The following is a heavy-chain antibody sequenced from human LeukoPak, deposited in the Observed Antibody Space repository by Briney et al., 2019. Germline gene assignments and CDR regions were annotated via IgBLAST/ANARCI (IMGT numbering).Heavy chain of an antibody. D-gene: IGHD2-2*01. J-gene: IGHJ6*02. CDR1: GGSISSYY. Sequence: PSETLSLTCTVSGGSISSYYWSWIRQPPGKGLEWIGYIYYSGGTNYNPSLKSRVTISVDTSKNQFSLKLSSVTAADTAVYYCARSRFVVVPAAIVYYYYGMDVWGQGTTVTVSS. CDR3: ARSRFVVVPAAIVYYYYGMDV. CDR2: IYYSGGT. V-gene: IGHV4-59*01.